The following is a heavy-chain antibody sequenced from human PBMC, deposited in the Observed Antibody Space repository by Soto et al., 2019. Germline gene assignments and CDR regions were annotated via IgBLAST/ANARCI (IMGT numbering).Heavy chain of an antibody. D-gene: IGHD3-3*01. Sequence: QVLLVQSGAEVKKPGSSVKISCKASGGSFGNSAINWVRQTPGQGLEWLGGFIPVYRTLNCAQKFQGRVTITADESTGTAYMTLNSLASNDTAVYYCATGVIWIGYFTVDSWGQGTRVTVSS. CDR1: GGSFGNSA. V-gene: IGHV1-69*01. CDR2: FIPVYRTL. CDR3: ATGVIWIGYFTVDS. J-gene: IGHJ4*02.